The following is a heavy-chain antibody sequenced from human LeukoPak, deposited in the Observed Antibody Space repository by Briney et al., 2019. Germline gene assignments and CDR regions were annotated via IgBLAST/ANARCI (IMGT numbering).Heavy chain of an antibody. Sequence: GGSLRLSCAASGFTFSSYAMHWVRQAPGKGLEWVSGISWNSGSIGYADSVKGRFTISRDNAKNSLYLQMNSLRAEDTALYYCARDMSGNYFFDFWGQGTLVTVSS. CDR1: GFTFSSYA. J-gene: IGHJ4*02. V-gene: IGHV3-9*01. CDR2: ISWNSGSI. CDR3: ARDMSGNYFFDF. D-gene: IGHD4-23*01.